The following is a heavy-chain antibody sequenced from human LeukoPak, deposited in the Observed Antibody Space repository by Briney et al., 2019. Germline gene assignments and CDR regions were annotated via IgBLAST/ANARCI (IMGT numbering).Heavy chain of an antibody. V-gene: IGHV4-59*01. CDR2: IYYSGST. J-gene: IGHJ4*02. CDR1: GGSISSYY. Sequence: SETLSLTCTVSGGSISSYYWSWIRRPPGKGLEWIGYIYYSGSTNYNPSLKSRVTISVDTSKNQFSLKLSSVTAADTAVYYCARGDTIFGVVTPPYYSDYWGQGTLVTVSS. D-gene: IGHD3-3*01. CDR3: ARGDTIFGVVTPPYYSDY.